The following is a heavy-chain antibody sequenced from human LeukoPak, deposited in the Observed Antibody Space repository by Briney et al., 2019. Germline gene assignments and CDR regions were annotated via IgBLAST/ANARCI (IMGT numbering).Heavy chain of an antibody. J-gene: IGHJ6*03. D-gene: IGHD2-2*01. CDR2: IYSGGST. CDR3: ASCVVVPAAHYYYYMDV. CDR1: GFTVSSNY. V-gene: IGHV3-53*01. Sequence: PGGSLRLSCAASGFTVSSNYMSWVRQAPGKGLEWVSVIYSGGSTYYADSVKGRFTISRDNSKNTLYLQMNSLRAEDTAVYYCASCVVVPAAHYYYYMDVWGTGTTVTVSS.